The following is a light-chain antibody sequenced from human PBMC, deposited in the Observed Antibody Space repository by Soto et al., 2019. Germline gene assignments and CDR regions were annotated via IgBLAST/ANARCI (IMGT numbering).Light chain of an antibody. Sequence: DIQMTQSPSSLSASIAYRITITCRASQGISNYLAWYQQKPGKVPKLLISAASTLQSGVPSRISGSGSGTDFTLTISSLQTEDVATYYCQKYNSAPFTFGGGTRVQIK. CDR3: QKYNSAPFT. V-gene: IGKV1-27*01. CDR1: QGISNY. J-gene: IGKJ4*01. CDR2: AAS.